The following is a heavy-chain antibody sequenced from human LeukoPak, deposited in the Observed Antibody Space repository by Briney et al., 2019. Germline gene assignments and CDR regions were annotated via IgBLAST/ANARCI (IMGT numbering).Heavy chain of an antibody. V-gene: IGHV1-8*01. J-gene: IGHJ5*02. Sequence: ASVTVSCTASGYTFTSYDINWVRQATGQGLEWMGWMNPNSGNTGYAQKFQGRVTMTRNTSISTAYMELSSLRSEDTAVYYCARHRARYCSSTSCYTGNWFDPWGQGTLVTVSS. CDR2: MNPNSGNT. D-gene: IGHD2-2*02. CDR3: ARHRARYCSSTSCYTGNWFDP. CDR1: GYTFTSYD.